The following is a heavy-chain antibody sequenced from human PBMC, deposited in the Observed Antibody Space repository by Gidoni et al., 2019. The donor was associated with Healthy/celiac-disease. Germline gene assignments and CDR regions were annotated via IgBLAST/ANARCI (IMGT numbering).Heavy chain of an antibody. Sequence: QVQLVQSGAEVKKPGASVKVSCKASGYTFPGYYMHWVRPAPGQGREWMGWINPNSGGTNYAQKCQGRVTMTRDTSISTAYMELSRLRSDDTAVYYCATDSSSWGSNWFDPWGQGTLVTVSS. D-gene: IGHD6-13*01. J-gene: IGHJ5*02. CDR3: ATDSSSWGSNWFDP. V-gene: IGHV1-2*02. CDR2: INPNSGGT. CDR1: GYTFPGYY.